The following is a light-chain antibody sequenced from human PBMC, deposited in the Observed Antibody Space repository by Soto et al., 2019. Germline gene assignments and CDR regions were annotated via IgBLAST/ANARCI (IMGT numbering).Light chain of an antibody. Sequence: EVVMTQSPATLSVSPGERATLSCRASRGIGSTLAWYQQKPGQTPRLLIYDTSTRATGVPGRFIGSRSGTEFTTTITSLQSDDVAIYYRQHYVTWPFAFGGGTRVENK. CDR1: RGIGST. CDR3: QHYVTWPFA. V-gene: IGKV3-15*01. CDR2: DTS. J-gene: IGKJ4*01.